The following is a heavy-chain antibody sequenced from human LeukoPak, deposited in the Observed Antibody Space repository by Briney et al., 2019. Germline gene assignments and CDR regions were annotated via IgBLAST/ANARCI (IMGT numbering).Heavy chain of an antibody. D-gene: IGHD2-2*01. CDR3: ARDGYCSSTSCYLDY. V-gene: IGHV3-21*01. J-gene: IGHJ4*02. Sequence: NPGGSLRLSCAASGFPFSSYSMNWVRHAPGKGLEWVLSIISSSRYIYYADSVRGRLTISRDNAKNSMYLQMNSLRGEDTAVYYCARDGYCSSTSCYLDYWGQGTLVTVSS. CDR1: GFPFSSYS. CDR2: IISSSRYI.